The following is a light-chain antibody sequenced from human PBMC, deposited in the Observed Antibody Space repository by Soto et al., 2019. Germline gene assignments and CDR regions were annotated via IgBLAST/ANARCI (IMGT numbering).Light chain of an antibody. Sequence: DIQMTQSPSTLSSSVGDRVTITCRASQSISIWLAWYQQKPGKDPKLLIYDASTLESGVPSRFSGRGSGTEFTLTISSLEPDDFAAYYCQQYSTYPLTFGGGTKVEIK. CDR1: QSISIW. CDR2: DAS. CDR3: QQYSTYPLT. J-gene: IGKJ4*01. V-gene: IGKV1-5*01.